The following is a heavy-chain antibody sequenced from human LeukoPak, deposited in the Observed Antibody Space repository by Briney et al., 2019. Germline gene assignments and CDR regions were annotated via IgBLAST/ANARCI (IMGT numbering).Heavy chain of an antibody. CDR1: GFTFSSYS. CDR2: ISSSSSTI. D-gene: IGHD6-13*01. J-gene: IGHJ6*02. V-gene: IGHV3-48*04. CDR3: ARGPVSSWYPPVVYYYYGMDV. Sequence: GGSLRLSCAASGFTFSSYSMNWVRQAPGKGLEWVSYISSSSSTIYYADSVKGRFTISRDNAKNSLYLQMNSLRAEDTAVYYCARGPVSSWYPPVVYYYYGMDVWGQGTTVTVSS.